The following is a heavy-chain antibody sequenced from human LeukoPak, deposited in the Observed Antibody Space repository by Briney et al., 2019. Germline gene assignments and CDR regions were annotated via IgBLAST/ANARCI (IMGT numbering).Heavy chain of an antibody. CDR2: INTDGSST. CDR3: ARDLDGYRSGNGA. CDR1: GFTFSKYW. J-gene: IGHJ5*02. D-gene: IGHD5-12*01. V-gene: IGHV3-74*01. Sequence: GGCLRLSCAASGFTFSKYWMHWVRQAPGKGLVWVARINTDGSSTTYADSVKGRFTISRDNAKNTLYLQMNSLRAEDTAVYYCARDLDGYRSGNGAWGQGTLVTVSS.